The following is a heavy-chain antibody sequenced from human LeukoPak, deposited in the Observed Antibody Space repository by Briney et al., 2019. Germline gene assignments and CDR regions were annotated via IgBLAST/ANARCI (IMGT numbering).Heavy chain of an antibody. V-gene: IGHV4-34*01. Sequence: SETLSLTCAVYGGSFSGYYWSWIRQPPGKGLEWIGEINHSGSTNYNPSLKSRVTISVDTPKNQFSLKLSSVTAADTAVYYCARRRVGTNWFDPWGQGTLVTVSS. CDR2: INHSGST. CDR1: GGSFSGYY. CDR3: ARRRVGTNWFDP. D-gene: IGHD2-2*01. J-gene: IGHJ5*02.